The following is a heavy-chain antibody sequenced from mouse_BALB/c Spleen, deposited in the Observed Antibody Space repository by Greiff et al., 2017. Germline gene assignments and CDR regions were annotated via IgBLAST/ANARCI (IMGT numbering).Heavy chain of an antibody. V-gene: IGHV14-3*02. CDR1: GFNIKDTY. D-gene: IGHD2-1*01. CDR2: IDPANGNT. Sequence: VQLQQSGAELVKPGASVKLSCTASGFNIKDTYMHWVKQRPEQGLEWIGRIDPANGNTKYDPKFQGKATITADTSSNTAYLQLSSLTSEDTAVYYWASGEGNYSYYYAMDYWGQGTSVTVSS. CDR3: ASGEGNYSYYYAMDY. J-gene: IGHJ4*01.